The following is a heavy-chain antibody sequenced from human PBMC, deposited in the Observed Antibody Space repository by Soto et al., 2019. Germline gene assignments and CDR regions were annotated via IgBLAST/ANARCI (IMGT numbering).Heavy chain of an antibody. D-gene: IGHD2-21*02. CDR3: ARQMTSQFGY. Sequence: GESLKISCEGSGYSFTSFRINWVRQIPGKGLEWMGRINPADSYAEYSPSFQGHVTISVDKSVNTAYLQWSSLKASDTAVYYCARQMTSQFGYWGQGTLVTVSS. CDR1: GYSFTSFR. J-gene: IGHJ4*02. V-gene: IGHV5-10-1*01. CDR2: INPADSYA.